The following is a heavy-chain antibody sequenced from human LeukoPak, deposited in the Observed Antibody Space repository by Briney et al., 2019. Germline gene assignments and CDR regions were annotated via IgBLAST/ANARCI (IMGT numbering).Heavy chain of an antibody. Sequence: PGGSLRLSCAASGFTFSSYAMSWVRQAPGKGLEWVSGISGSGDSRWYADSVKGRFTISRDNSKNTLFLQMNSLRVDDTALYYCARDRLSVAFEIWGQGTMVTASS. V-gene: IGHV3-23*01. CDR2: ISGSGDSR. CDR3: ARDRLSVAFEI. J-gene: IGHJ3*02. CDR1: GFTFSSYA. D-gene: IGHD2-15*01.